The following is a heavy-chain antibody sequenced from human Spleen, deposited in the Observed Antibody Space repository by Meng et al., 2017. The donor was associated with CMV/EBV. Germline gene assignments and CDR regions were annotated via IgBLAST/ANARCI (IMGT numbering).Heavy chain of an antibody. D-gene: IGHD1-7*01. CDR1: GGSISSDY. V-gene: IGHV4-59*08. Sequence: SETLSLTCIVSGGSISSDYWSWIRQPPGKGLEWIGYISYSGSADYNPSLKSRVIISVDTSKNQFSLKLSSVTAADTAVYYCASGITGTPGVGYFDYWGQGTLVTVSS. CDR2: ISYSGSA. J-gene: IGHJ4*02. CDR3: ASGITGTPGVGYFDY.